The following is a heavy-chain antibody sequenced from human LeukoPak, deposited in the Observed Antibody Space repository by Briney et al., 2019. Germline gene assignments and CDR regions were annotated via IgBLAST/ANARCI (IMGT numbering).Heavy chain of an antibody. CDR3: ARDRGKYSSGYIDY. CDR1: GGSISSSSYY. CDR2: IYYSGST. V-gene: IGHV4-39*07. D-gene: IGHD6-19*01. J-gene: IGHJ4*02. Sequence: SETLSLTCTVSGGSISSSSYYWGWIRQPPGKGLEWIGSIYYSGSTYYNPSLKSRVTISVDTSKNQFSLKLSSVTAADTAVYYSARDRGKYSSGYIDYWGQGTLVTVSS.